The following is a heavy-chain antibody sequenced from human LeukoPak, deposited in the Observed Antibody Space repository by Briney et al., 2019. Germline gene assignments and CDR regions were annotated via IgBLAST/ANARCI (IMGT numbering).Heavy chain of an antibody. CDR1: GYTLTQLA. J-gene: IGHJ4*02. CDR3: ATQARGYFYY. Sequence: ASVKVSCKVSGYTLTQLAIHWVRQAPGKGLEWMGGFVPEDGETVYAQKFQDRVTMTEDTSTDTASMELTSLASEDTAVYYCATQARGYFYYWGQGTLVTVSS. V-gene: IGHV1-24*01. CDR2: FVPEDGET.